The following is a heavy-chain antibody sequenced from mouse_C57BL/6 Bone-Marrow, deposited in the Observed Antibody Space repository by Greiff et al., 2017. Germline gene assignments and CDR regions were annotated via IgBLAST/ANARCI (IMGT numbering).Heavy chain of an antibody. J-gene: IGHJ2*01. Sequence: VQLQESGGGLVKPGGSLKLSCAASGFTFSDYGMHWVRQAPEKGLEWVAYISSGSRTIYYADTVKGRFTISRDNAKNTLFLQMTSLRSEDTAMYYCAREAYGSSLDYWGQGTTLTVSS. CDR1: GFTFSDYG. D-gene: IGHD1-1*01. CDR2: ISSGSRTI. V-gene: IGHV5-17*01. CDR3: AREAYGSSLDY.